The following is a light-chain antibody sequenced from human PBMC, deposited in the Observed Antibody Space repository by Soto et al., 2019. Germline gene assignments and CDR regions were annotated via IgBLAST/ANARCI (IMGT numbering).Light chain of an antibody. CDR1: QDISNY. V-gene: IGKV1-33*01. CDR3: QQYDNPPIT. J-gene: IGKJ4*01. Sequence: DIQMTQSPSSLSASVGDRVTITCQASQDISNYLNWYQQKPGKAPKLLIYDASNLETGVPSRFSGSGSGTDFTFTISSLQPEDIATYYCQQYDNPPITFVGGTKVEIK. CDR2: DAS.